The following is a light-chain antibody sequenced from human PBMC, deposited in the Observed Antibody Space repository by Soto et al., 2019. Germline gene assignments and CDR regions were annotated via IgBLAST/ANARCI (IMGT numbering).Light chain of an antibody. J-gene: IGKJ2*01. V-gene: IGKV3-15*01. Sequence: EIAMTQSPGTLYASPGERVTLSCGATQSVSPKLARYQQKRCQAPMLLMYGATTRATGIPATFSGSRSGTEFTLTISNLQSEDFGIYYCQQYGDWPPSTFGQGTTLDTK. CDR1: QSVSPK. CDR3: QQYGDWPPST. CDR2: GAT.